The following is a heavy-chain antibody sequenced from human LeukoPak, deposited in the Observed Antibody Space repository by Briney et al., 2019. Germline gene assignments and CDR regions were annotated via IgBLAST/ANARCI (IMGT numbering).Heavy chain of an antibody. CDR2: ISAYNGNT. V-gene: IGHV1-18*04. D-gene: IGHD3-10*01. J-gene: IGHJ4*02. Sequence: ASVKVSCKASGYIFTSYGITWVRQAPEQGLEWMGWISAYNGNTNYAQKLQGRVTMTTDTSTSTAYMELRSLRSDDTAVYYCARGSVKYDYGSGSYYPFDYWGQGTLVIVSS. CDR1: GYIFTSYG. CDR3: ARGSVKYDYGSGSYYPFDY.